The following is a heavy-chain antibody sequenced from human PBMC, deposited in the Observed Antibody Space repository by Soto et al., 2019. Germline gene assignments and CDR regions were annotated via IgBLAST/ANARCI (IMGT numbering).Heavy chain of an antibody. Sequence: QVLLVQSGAEVKKPGSSVKVSCKASGGTFSSYAINWVRQPPGQGLEGMGGIIPIFGTANYAQKFQGRVTITADESTSTAYMELSSLRSEDTAVYYCARDSTTVTTGNDAFDVWGQGTMVTVSS. CDR1: GGTFSSYA. J-gene: IGHJ3*01. CDR3: ARDSTTVTTGNDAFDV. D-gene: IGHD4-17*01. CDR2: IIPIFGTA. V-gene: IGHV1-69*01.